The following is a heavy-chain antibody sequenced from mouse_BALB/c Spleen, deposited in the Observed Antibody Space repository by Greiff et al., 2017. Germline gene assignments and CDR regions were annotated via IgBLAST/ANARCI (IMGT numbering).Heavy chain of an antibody. V-gene: IGHV4-1*02. CDR3: AGETTVGGIDY. CDR1: GFDFSRYW. D-gene: IGHD1-1*01. J-gene: IGHJ2*01. Sequence: EVQVVESGGGLVQPGGSLKLPCAASGFDFSRYWMSWVRQAPGKELEWIGEINPDSSTINYTPSLKDKSIISRDNAKNTLYLQMSKVRSEDTALYYCAGETTVGGIDYWGQGTALTVSS. CDR2: INPDSSTI.